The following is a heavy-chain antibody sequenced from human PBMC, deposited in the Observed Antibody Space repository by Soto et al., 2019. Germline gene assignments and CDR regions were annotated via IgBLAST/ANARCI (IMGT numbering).Heavy chain of an antibody. V-gene: IGHV4-4*07. J-gene: IGHJ2*01. CDR3: ERHVDVNTALDYYSFAL. CDR2: LYSSGRA. D-gene: IGHD5-18*01. Sequence: QVQLQESGPGLVKTSETLSLTCTVSGVSISPYYWTWIRQPAGKGLEWIGHLYSSGRATYNPSLKHRVATSVFSYHFSLTLKSVTAAYTAVYFCERHVDVNTALDYYSFALWGRGALVTVSS. CDR1: GVSISPYY.